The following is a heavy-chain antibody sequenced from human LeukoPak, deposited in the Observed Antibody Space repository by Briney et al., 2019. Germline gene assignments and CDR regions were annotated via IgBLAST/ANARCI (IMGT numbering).Heavy chain of an antibody. CDR2: IIPIFGTA. V-gene: IGHV1-69*01. J-gene: IGHJ4*02. Sequence: SVKVSCKASGGTFSSYAISWVRQAPGQGLEWMGGIIPIFGTANYAQKFQGRVTITADESTSTAYMELRSLRSDDTAVYYCARTALYCSSTSCYRDYWGQGTLVTVSS. CDR1: GGTFSSYA. D-gene: IGHD2-2*01. CDR3: ARTALYCSSTSCYRDY.